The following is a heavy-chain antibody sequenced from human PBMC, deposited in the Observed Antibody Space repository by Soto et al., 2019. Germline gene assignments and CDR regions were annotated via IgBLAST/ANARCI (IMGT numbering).Heavy chain of an antibody. Sequence: SETLSLTCTVSGGSISRSTYYWGWIRQPPGKGLEWIGSIYYSGRTYYNPSLKSRVTISVDTSKNQFSLKLSSVTAADTSVYFCVTNIEYSSSPFDPWGQGTLVTVSS. CDR1: GGSISRSTYY. CDR3: VTNIEYSSSPFDP. J-gene: IGHJ5*02. V-gene: IGHV4-39*01. D-gene: IGHD6-6*01. CDR2: IYYSGRT.